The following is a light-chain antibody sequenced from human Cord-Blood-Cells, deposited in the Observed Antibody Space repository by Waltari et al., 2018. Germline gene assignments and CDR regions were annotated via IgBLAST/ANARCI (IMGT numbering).Light chain of an antibody. CDR2: AAS. CDR1: QSISSY. Sequence: DIQMTQSPSSRFASLGDRVTIPCRASQSISSYLNWYQQKPGKAPKLLIYAASSLQSGVPSRFSGSGSGTDFTLTISSLQPEDFATYYCQQSYSTPYTFGQGTKLEIK. CDR3: QQSYSTPYT. V-gene: IGKV1-39*01. J-gene: IGKJ2*01.